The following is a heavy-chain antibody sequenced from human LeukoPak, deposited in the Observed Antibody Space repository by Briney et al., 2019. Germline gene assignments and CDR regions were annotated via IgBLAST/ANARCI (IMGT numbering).Heavy chain of an antibody. Sequence: SETLSLTCTVSGGSISSGDYYWSWIRQPPGTGLEWIGYIYYSGSTYYNPSLKSRVTISVDTSKSQFSLKLSSVTAADTAVYYCARWYCSGGSCYLFDYWGQGTLVTVSS. CDR3: ARWYCSGGSCYLFDY. D-gene: IGHD2-15*01. V-gene: IGHV4-30-4*01. CDR1: GGSISSGDYY. CDR2: IYYSGST. J-gene: IGHJ4*02.